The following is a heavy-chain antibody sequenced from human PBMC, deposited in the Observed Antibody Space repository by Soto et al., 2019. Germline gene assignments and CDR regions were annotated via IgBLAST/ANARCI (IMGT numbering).Heavy chain of an antibody. CDR3: ASSDTDMAATYSGMDV. V-gene: IGHV1-2*02. D-gene: IGHD5-18*01. CDR2: INSKSGGT. Sequence: QVQLVQSGAEVKKPGASVKVSCKASGYAFTDYYMHCVRQAPGQGLEWLGWINSKSGGTNLEQRFQGRVTMTRDTSISTTHLEVSSLRSADTAIFYCASSDTDMAATYSGMDVWGQGTTVTVAS. J-gene: IGHJ6*02. CDR1: GYAFTDYY.